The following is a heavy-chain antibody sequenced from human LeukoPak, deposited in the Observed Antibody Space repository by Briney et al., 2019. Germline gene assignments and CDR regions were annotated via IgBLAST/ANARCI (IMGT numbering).Heavy chain of an antibody. CDR3: TRQSDY. CDR2: ITSRTDGGTT. V-gene: IGHV3-15*01. Sequence: PGGSLRLSCTASGFTFGDYAMSWFRQAPGKGLEWVGRITSRTDGGTTDYAAPVKGRFTISRDDSKNTLYLQMNSLKTEDTAVYYCTRQSDYWGQGTLVAVSS. J-gene: IGHJ4*02. CDR1: GFTFGDYA.